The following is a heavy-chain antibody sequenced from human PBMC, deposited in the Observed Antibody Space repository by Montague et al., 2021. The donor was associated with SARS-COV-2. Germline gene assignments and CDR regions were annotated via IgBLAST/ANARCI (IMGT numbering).Heavy chain of an antibody. CDR1: GGSTSSSSYY. D-gene: IGHD3-3*01. CDR3: ARQMGQSSIFGVVIQYYFDY. Sequence: SETLSLTCTVSGGSTSSSSYYWGWIRQPPGKGLEWIGSIYYSGSTYYNPSLKSRVTISVDTSKNQFSLKLSSVTAADTAVYYCARQMGQSSIFGVVIQYYFDYWGQGTLVTVSS. J-gene: IGHJ4*02. V-gene: IGHV4-39*01. CDR2: IYYSGST.